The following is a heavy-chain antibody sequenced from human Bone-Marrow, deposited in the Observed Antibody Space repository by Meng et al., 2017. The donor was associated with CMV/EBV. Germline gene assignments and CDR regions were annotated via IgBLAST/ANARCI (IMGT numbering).Heavy chain of an antibody. Sequence: SETLSLTCTVSGGSISSSSYYWGWIRQPPGKGLEWIGSIYYSGSTYYNPSLKSRVTISVDTSKNQFSLKLSSVTAADTAVYYCARERTYSGSYWGPYGMDVWGQGTTVTVSS. CDR1: GGSISSSSYY. CDR2: IYYSGST. J-gene: IGHJ6*02. V-gene: IGHV4-39*07. CDR3: ARERTYSGSYWGPYGMDV. D-gene: IGHD1-26*01.